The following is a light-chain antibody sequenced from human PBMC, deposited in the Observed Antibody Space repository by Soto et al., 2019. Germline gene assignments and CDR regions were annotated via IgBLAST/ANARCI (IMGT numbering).Light chain of an antibody. CDR1: QSVASNY. CDR3: QDYGTSWT. J-gene: IGKJ1*01. V-gene: IGKV3-20*01. Sequence: EIALTQSPGTLSLSPGERATLSCRASQSVASNYLAWHQQKPGQAPRLLIYGASSRATGVPDRFSGSGSGTDFTLTIRRLEPEDFAVYYCQDYGTSWTFGQGTKVDIK. CDR2: GAS.